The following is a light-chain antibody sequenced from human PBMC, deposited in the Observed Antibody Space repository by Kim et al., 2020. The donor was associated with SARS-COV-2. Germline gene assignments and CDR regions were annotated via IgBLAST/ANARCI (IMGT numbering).Light chain of an antibody. CDR2: EVN. CDR1: SSDVGGYNF. J-gene: IGLJ1*01. V-gene: IGLV2-8*01. Sequence: QSALTQPPSASGSPGQSVTISCTGTSSDVGGYNFVSWYQQHPGKAPKLMMYEVNKRPSGVPDRFSGSKSGNTASLTVSGLQAEDEADYYCSSFAGSDPYVFGTGTKVTVL. CDR3: SSFAGSDPYV.